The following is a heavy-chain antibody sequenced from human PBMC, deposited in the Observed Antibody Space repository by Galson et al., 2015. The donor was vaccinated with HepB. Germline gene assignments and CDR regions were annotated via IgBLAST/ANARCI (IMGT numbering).Heavy chain of an antibody. CDR3: AKGGGDSSGYYYNC. V-gene: IGHV3-23*01. Sequence: SLRLSCAASGFTFSSYAMSWVRQAPGKGLEWVSAISGSGGSTYYADSVKGRFTISRDNSKNTLYLQMNSLRAEDTAVYYCAKGGGDSSGYYYNCWGQGTLVTVSS. D-gene: IGHD3-22*01. J-gene: IGHJ4*02. CDR1: GFTFSSYA. CDR2: ISGSGGST.